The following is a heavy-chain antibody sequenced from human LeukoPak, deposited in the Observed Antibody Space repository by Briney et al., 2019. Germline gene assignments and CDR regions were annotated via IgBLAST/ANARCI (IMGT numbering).Heavy chain of an antibody. Sequence: GRSLRLSCAASGFTFSSYAMHWVRQAPGKGLEWVAVISYDGSNKYYADSVKGRFTISRDNSKNTLYLQMNTLRGEDTAVYYCAKANGMDSSAWYSYYGMDVWGQGTTVIVSS. D-gene: IGHD3-22*01. V-gene: IGHV3-30-3*01. J-gene: IGHJ6*02. CDR1: GFTFSSYA. CDR3: AKANGMDSSAWYSYYGMDV. CDR2: ISYDGSNK.